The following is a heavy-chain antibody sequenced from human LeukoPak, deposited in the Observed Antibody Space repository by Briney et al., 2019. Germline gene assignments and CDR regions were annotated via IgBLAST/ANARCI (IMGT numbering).Heavy chain of an antibody. Sequence: ASVKVSCKASGYTFTGYYMHWVRQAPGQGLEWMGWINPNSGGTNYAQKFQGRVTMTRDTSISTAYMELSRLRSDDTAVYYCARGGLGYYDFWSGYYRGMDVWGKGTTVTVSS. CDR3: ARGGLGYYDFWSGYYRGMDV. D-gene: IGHD3-3*01. J-gene: IGHJ6*04. CDR2: INPNSGGT. CDR1: GYTFTGYY. V-gene: IGHV1-2*02.